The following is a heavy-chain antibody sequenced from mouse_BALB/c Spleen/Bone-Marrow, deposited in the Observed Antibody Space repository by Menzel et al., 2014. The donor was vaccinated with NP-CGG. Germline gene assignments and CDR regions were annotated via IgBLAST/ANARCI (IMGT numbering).Heavy chain of an antibody. CDR2: IRNKANGYTT. V-gene: IGHV7-3*02. J-gene: IGHJ2*01. CDR3: ARDIRHLGY. Sequence: EVQLVESGGGLVQPGGSLRLSCTTSGFTFTDYYVSWVRQPPGKALEWLGFIRNKANGYTTEYSASVKGRFTISRDNSQSILYLQVNTLRAEDSATYYCARDIRHLGYWGQGTTLTVSS. CDR1: GFTFTDYY.